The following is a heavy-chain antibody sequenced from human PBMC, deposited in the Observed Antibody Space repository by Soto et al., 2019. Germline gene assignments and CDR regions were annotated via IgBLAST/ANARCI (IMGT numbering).Heavy chain of an antibody. CDR2: IIPILGIA. D-gene: IGHD2-15*01. J-gene: IGHJ4*02. CDR3: ARFETGYCSGCSCYSSYY. V-gene: IGHV1-69*02. Sequence: QVQLVQSGAEVKKPGSSVKVSCKASGGTFSSYTISWVRQAPGQGLEWMGRIIPILGIANYAQKFQGRVMITAGKSTSTAIMELSSLRSEETAVYYCARFETGYCSGCSCYSSYYWGQGTLVTVSS. CDR1: GGTFSSYT.